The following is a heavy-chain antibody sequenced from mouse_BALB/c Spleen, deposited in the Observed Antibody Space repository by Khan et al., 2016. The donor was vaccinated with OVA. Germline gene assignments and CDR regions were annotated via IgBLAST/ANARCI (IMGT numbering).Heavy chain of an antibody. CDR3: ARGNYYGYAMDY. CDR2: ISYSGST. CDR1: GYSITSNYA. V-gene: IGHV3-2*02. Sequence: EVQLQESGPGLVKPSQSLSLTCTVTGYSITSNYAWNWIRQFPGNKLEWMGYISYSGSTNYNPSLKSRISITRDTSKNQFFLQVNSVTTEDTATYYCARGNYYGYAMDYWGQGTSITVSS. D-gene: IGHD1-1*01. J-gene: IGHJ4*01.